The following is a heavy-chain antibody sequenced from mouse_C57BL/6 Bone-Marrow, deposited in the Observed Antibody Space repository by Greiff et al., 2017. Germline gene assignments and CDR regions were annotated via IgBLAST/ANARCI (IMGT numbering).Heavy chain of an antibody. CDR2: IDPEDGDT. CDR3: TTDGNYERWFAY. D-gene: IGHD2-1*01. V-gene: IGHV14-1*01. CDR1: GFNIKDYY. J-gene: IGHJ3*01. Sequence: VQLQQSGAELVRPGASVKLSCTASGFNIKDYYMHWVKQRPEQGLEWIGRIDPEDGDTEYAPKFQGKATMTADTSSNPAYLQLSSLTSEDTAVYYCTTDGNYERWFAYGGQGTLVTVSA.